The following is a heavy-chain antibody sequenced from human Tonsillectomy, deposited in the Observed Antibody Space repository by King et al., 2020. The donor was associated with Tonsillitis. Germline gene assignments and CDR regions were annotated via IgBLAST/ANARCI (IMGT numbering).Heavy chain of an antibody. CDR2: IYYSGST. V-gene: IGHV4-30-4*07. J-gene: IGHJ6*02. CDR3: ARGEIDYADYVRLYGTYSNYYYYGMDV. D-gene: IGHD4-17*01. Sequence: QLQESGPGLVKPSQTLSLPCAVSGGSISSGGYSWSWIRQPPGKGLEWIGYIYYSGSTYYNPSLKSRVTISVDTSKNQFSLKLSSVTAAHTAVYYCARGEIDYADYVRLYGTYSNYYYYGMDVWGQGTTVTVSS. CDR1: GGSISSGGYS.